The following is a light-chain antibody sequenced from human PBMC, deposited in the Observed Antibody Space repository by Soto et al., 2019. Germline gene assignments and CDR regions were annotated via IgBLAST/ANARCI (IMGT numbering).Light chain of an antibody. Sequence: DILFTTSPTSMTQSPGQSATLSCRASQSLSTDLAWYQQKPGQAPRLLICGASRRASVLPERFSGSGSGTDFSLTISRLEPEDFAVYYCQQYNGSPRTFGQGTKV. CDR3: QQYNGSPRT. CDR1: QSLSTD. CDR2: GAS. V-gene: IGKV3-20*01. J-gene: IGKJ1*01.